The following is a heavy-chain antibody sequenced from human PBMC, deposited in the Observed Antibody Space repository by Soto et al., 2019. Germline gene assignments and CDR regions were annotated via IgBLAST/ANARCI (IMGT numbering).Heavy chain of an antibody. CDR3: ARLYGDYVRAYYFDY. CDR1: GGSISSSNW. D-gene: IGHD4-17*01. Sequence: SETLSLTCAVSGGSISSSNWWSWVRQPPGKGLEWIGEIYHSGSTNYNPSLKSRVTISVDTSKNQFSLKLSSVTAADTAVYYCARLYGDYVRAYYFDYWGQGTLVTVSS. J-gene: IGHJ4*02. V-gene: IGHV4-4*02. CDR2: IYHSGST.